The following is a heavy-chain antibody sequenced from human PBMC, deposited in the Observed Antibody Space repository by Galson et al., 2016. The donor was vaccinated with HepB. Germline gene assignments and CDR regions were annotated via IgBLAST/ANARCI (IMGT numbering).Heavy chain of an antibody. D-gene: IGHD3-22*01. Sequence: TLSLTCTVSGGSLSSSSYSWSWIRQPAGKGLEWIGRMYSSGSTNYNPSLKSRITISGDTSKNQFSLKLSSVTAADTALYYCARSRRIYDSSGYFWYFDLWGRGTLATVSS. V-gene: IGHV4-61*02. CDR2: MYSSGST. J-gene: IGHJ2*01. CDR3: ARSRRIYDSSGYFWYFDL. CDR1: GGSLSSSSYS.